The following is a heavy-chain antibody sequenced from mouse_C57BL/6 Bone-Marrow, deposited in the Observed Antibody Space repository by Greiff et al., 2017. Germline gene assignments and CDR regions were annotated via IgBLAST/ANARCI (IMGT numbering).Heavy chain of an antibody. V-gene: IGHV1-82*01. Sequence: QVQLQQSGPELVKPGASVKISCKASGYAFSSSWMNWVKQRPGKGLEWIGRIYPGDGDPNYNGKFKGKATLTADKSSSTAYMQLSSLTSEDSAVYFCARERFGFAYWGQGTLVTVSA. CDR1: GYAFSSSW. CDR3: ARERFGFAY. J-gene: IGHJ3*01. CDR2: IYPGDGDP.